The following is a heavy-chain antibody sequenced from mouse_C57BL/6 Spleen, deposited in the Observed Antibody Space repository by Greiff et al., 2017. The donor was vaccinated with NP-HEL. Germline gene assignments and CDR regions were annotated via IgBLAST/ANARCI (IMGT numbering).Heavy chain of an antibody. CDR1: GYAFSSYW. Sequence: VQLQESGAELVKPGASVKISCKASGYAFSSYWMNWVKQRPGKGLEWIGQIYPGDGDTNYNGKFKGKATLTADKSSSTAYMQVSRLTSEETAVYFGASPTVVEAMDYWGQGTSVTVSS. V-gene: IGHV1-80*01. CDR3: ASPTVVEAMDY. J-gene: IGHJ4*01. CDR2: IYPGDGDT. D-gene: IGHD1-1*01.